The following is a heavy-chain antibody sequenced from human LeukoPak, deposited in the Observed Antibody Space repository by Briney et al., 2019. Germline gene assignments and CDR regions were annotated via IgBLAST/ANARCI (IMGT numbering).Heavy chain of an antibody. J-gene: IGHJ5*02. Sequence: GGSLRLSCAASGFTLSTYSMNWVRQAPGKGLEWVSSISTSSIYIYYSDSVKGRFTISRDNAKNSLYLQMNSLRAEDTAVYYCARGRAVVAASDSSFDPWGQGTLVTVSS. CDR1: GFTLSTYS. D-gene: IGHD2-15*01. CDR3: ARGRAVVAASDSSFDP. V-gene: IGHV3-21*01. CDR2: ISTSSIYI.